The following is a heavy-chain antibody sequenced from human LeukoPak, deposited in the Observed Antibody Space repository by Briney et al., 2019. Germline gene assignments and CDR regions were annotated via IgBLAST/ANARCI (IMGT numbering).Heavy chain of an antibody. CDR3: AKIITMVRGVIIKAPMDV. V-gene: IGHV3-23*01. CDR2: ISGSGGST. D-gene: IGHD3-10*01. Sequence: GGSLRLSCAASGFTFSSYAMSWVRQAPGKGLEWVSAISGSGGSTYYADSVKGRFTISRDNSKNTLYLQMSSLRAEDTAVYYCAKIITMVRGVIIKAPMDVWGQGTTVTVSS. J-gene: IGHJ6*02. CDR1: GFTFSSYA.